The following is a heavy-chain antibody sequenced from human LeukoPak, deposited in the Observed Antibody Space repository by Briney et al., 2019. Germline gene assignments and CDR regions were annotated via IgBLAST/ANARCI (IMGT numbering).Heavy chain of an antibody. J-gene: IGHJ4*02. Sequence: KPSETLSLTCTVSGGSISSYYWSWIRQPPGKGLEWIGYIYYSGSTNYNPSLKSRVTISVDTSKNQFSLKLSSVTAADTAMYYCARHSRSSSQRYFDYWGQGTLVTVSS. CDR3: ARHSRSSSQRYFDY. CDR2: IYYSGST. D-gene: IGHD6-13*01. V-gene: IGHV4-59*08. CDR1: GGSISSYY.